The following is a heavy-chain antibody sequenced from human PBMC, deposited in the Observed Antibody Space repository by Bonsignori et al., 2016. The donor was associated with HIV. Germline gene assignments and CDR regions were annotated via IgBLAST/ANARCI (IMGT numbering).Heavy chain of an antibody. V-gene: IGHV3-21*01. CDR3: ARGEGFGELLAEYFQH. Sequence: WIRQPPGKGLEWVSSISSSSSYIYYADSVKGRFTISRDNAKNSLYLQMNSLRAEDTAVYYCARGEGFGELLAEYFQHWGQGTLVTVSS. D-gene: IGHD3-10*01. J-gene: IGHJ1*01. CDR2: ISSSSSYI.